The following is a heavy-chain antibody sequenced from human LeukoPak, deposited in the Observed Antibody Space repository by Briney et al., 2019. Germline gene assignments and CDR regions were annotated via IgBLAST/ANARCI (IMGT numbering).Heavy chain of an antibody. Sequence: GGFRRLSCAASGFTFSCYEMNWVRQAPGKGLEWVSYISSSGSTIYYADSVKGRFTISRDNAKNSQYLQMNSLRAEDTAVYYCARDLGVAVAEAYWGQGTLVTVSS. J-gene: IGHJ4*02. CDR3: ARDLGVAVAEAY. V-gene: IGHV3-48*03. D-gene: IGHD6-19*01. CDR1: GFTFSCYE. CDR2: ISSSGSTI.